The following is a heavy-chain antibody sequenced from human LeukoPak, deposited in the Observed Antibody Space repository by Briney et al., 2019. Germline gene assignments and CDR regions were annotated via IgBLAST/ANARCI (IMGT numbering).Heavy chain of an antibody. V-gene: IGHV5-51*01. CDR1: GGSISSYY. CDR2: IYLGDSDT. Sequence: ETLSLTCTVSGGSISSYYWSWIRQPPGKGLEWVGIIYLGDSDTRYSPSFQGQVTISADKSITTAYLQWSSLKASDTAMYYCARRPSIAAAGTFGGHNWFDPWGQGTLVTVSS. D-gene: IGHD6-13*01. CDR3: ARRPSIAAAGTFGGHNWFDP. J-gene: IGHJ5*02.